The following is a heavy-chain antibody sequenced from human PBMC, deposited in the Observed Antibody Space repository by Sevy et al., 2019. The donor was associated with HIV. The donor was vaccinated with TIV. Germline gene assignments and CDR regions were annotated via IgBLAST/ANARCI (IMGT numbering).Heavy chain of an antibody. V-gene: IGHV3-21*01. CDR3: TRDKTILEGRYGMDV. CDR2: ISSGSGCI. CDR1: GFTFSSYN. J-gene: IGHJ6*02. Sequence: GGSLRLSCAASGFTFSSYNMNWVRQTPGKGLEWVSFISSGSGCIYYADSVKGRFTISRDNAKNSLYLQMNSLRAEDTAMYYCTRDKTILEGRYGMDVWGQWTTVTVSS. D-gene: IGHD3-3*01.